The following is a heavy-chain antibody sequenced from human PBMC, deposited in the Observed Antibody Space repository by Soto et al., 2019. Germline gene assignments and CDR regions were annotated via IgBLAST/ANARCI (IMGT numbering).Heavy chain of an antibody. Sequence: SETLSLTCTVSGGSISSSSYYWGWIRQPPGKGLEWIGSIYYSGSTYYNPSLKSRVTISVDTSKNQFSLKLSSVTAADTAVYYCARLWGAIAAAGKGIDYWGQGTLVTVSS. CDR1: GGSISSSSYY. CDR3: ARLWGAIAAAGKGIDY. D-gene: IGHD6-13*01. CDR2: IYYSGST. J-gene: IGHJ4*02. V-gene: IGHV4-39*01.